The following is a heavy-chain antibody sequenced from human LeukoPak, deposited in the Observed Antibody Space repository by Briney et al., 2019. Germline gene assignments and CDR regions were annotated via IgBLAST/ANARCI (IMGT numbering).Heavy chain of an antibody. D-gene: IGHD1-26*01. J-gene: IGHJ4*02. V-gene: IGHV3-9*01. CDR2: ISWNSGSI. Sequence: AGGSLRLSCAASGFTFDDYAMHWVRHAPGKGLEWVLGISWNSGSIGYADSVRGRFTISRDNAKNSLYLQMNSLRAEDTALYYCAKARSIVGGTCDYWGQGTLVTVSS. CDR1: GFTFDDYA. CDR3: AKARSIVGGTCDY.